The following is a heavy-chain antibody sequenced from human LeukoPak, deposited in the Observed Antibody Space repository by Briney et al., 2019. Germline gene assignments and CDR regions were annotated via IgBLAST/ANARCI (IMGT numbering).Heavy chain of an antibody. CDR1: GFTFSSYA. J-gene: IGHJ5*02. V-gene: IGHV3-23*01. CDR2: ISGSGGST. Sequence: PGGSLRLSCAASGFTFSSYAMSWVRQAPGKGLEWVSAISGSGGSTYYADSVKGRFTISRDNSKNTLYLQMNSLRAEDTAVYYCAKDRREYQLLCPNWFDPWGQGTLVTVSS. CDR3: AKDRREYQLLCPNWFDP. D-gene: IGHD2-2*01.